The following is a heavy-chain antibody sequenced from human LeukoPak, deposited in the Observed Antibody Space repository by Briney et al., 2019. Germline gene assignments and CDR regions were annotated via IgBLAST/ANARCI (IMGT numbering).Heavy chain of an antibody. J-gene: IGHJ6*02. V-gene: IGHV3-30-3*01. D-gene: IGHD3-9*01. CDR2: ISYDGSNK. CDR3: ARGGVRYFDWLRDGMDV. CDR1: GFTFSSYA. Sequence: GRSLRLSCAASGFTFSSYAMHWVRQAPGKGLEWVAVISYDGSNKYYADSVKGRFTISRDNSKNTLYLQMNSLRAEDTAVYYCARGGVRYFDWLRDGMDVWGQGTTVTVSS.